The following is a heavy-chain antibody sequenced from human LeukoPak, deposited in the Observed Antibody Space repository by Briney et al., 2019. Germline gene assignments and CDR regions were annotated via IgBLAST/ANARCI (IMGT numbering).Heavy chain of an antibody. CDR2: ISSSSSYI. CDR1: GFTFSNYP. J-gene: IGHJ4*02. Sequence: GGSLRLSCAASGFTFSNYPMHWVRQAPGKGLEWVSSISSSSSYIYYADSVKGRFTISRDNAKNSLYLQMNSLRAEDTAVYYCARHYYDSSGYYYRESYWGQGTLVTVSS. V-gene: IGHV3-21*01. D-gene: IGHD3-22*01. CDR3: ARHYYDSSGYYYRESY.